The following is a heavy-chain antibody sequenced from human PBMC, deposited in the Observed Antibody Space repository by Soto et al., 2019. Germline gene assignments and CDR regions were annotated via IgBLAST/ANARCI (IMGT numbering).Heavy chain of an antibody. J-gene: IGHJ6*03. Sequence: PSETLSLTCTVSGGSISSSSYYWGWIRQPPGKGLEWIGSIYYSGSTYYNPSLKSRVTISVDTSKNQFSLKLSSVTAADTAVYYCARIFYCSSTSCPIWNYYYYYYMDVWGKGTTVTVSS. V-gene: IGHV4-39*01. CDR2: IYYSGST. D-gene: IGHD2-2*01. CDR1: GGSISSSSYY. CDR3: ARIFYCSSTSCPIWNYYYYYYMDV.